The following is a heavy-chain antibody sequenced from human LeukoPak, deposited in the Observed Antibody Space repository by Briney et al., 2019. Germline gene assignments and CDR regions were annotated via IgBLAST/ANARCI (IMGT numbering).Heavy chain of an antibody. CDR3: VMYSSSWDAFDI. CDR1: GFTFSSYA. Sequence: VGCLRLSCSASGFTFSSYAMHWVRQAPGKGLEYISAISSNGGSTYYADSVKGRFTISRDNSKNTLYLQMSSLRAEDTAVYYCVMYSSSWDAFDICGQGTMVTASS. J-gene: IGHJ3*02. CDR2: ISSNGGST. V-gene: IGHV3-64D*06. D-gene: IGHD6-13*01.